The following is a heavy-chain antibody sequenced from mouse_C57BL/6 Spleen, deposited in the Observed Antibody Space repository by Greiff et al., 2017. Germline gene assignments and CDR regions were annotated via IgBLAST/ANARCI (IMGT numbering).Heavy chain of an antibody. J-gene: IGHJ4*01. V-gene: IGHV1-39*01. CDR2: INPNYGTT. Sequence: VQLKESGPELVKPGASVKISCKASGYSFTDYNMNWVKQSNGKSLEWIGVINPNYGTTSYNQQFKGKAKLTVDQSSSTAYMQLNSLTSEDSAVYYCARNYGSSPYYAMDYWGQGTSVTVSS. D-gene: IGHD1-1*01. CDR3: ARNYGSSPYYAMDY. CDR1: GYSFTDYN.